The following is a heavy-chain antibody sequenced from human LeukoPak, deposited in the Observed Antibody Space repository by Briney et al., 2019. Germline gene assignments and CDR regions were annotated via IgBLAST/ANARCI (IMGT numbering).Heavy chain of an antibody. J-gene: IGHJ4*02. CDR2: IIPFFGTA. V-gene: IGHV1-69*13. Sequence: ASVKVSCKASGGTFSSYAISWARQAPAQGLEWMGGIIPFFGTANYAQNFQGRVTITADETTSTAYMELSSLRSEDTAVYYCARTPSEMVLTGHYFDYWGQGTLVTVSS. CDR1: GGTFSSYA. D-gene: IGHD5-24*01. CDR3: ARTPSEMVLTGHYFDY.